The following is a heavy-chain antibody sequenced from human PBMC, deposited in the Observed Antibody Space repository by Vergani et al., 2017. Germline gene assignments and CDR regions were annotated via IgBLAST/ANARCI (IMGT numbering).Heavy chain of an antibody. V-gene: IGHV4-39*07. D-gene: IGHD6-19*01. CDR3: AGGIAVAGTAVDY. J-gene: IGHJ4*02. CDR2: IYYSGST. CDR1: GGSISSYY. Sequence: QVQLQESGPGLVKPSETLSLTCTVSGGSISSYYWGWIRQPPGKGLEWIGSIYYSGSTYYNPSLKSRVTISVDTSKNQFSLKLSSVTAADTAVYYCAGGIAVAGTAVDYWGQGTLVTVSS.